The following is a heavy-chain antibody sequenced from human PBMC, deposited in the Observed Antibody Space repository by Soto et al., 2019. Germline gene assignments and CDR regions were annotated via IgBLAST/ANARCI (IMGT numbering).Heavy chain of an antibody. CDR2: ISGSGGST. J-gene: IGHJ3*02. CDR3: AKVAGYCSSTSCYSTLEAADAFDI. Sequence: GGSLRLSCAASGFTFSSYAMSWVRQAPGKGLEWVSAISGSGGSTYYADSVKGRFTISRDNSKNTLYLQMNSLRAEDTAGYDGAKVAGYCSSTSCYSTLEAADAFDIWGQGTMVTVSS. V-gene: IGHV3-23*01. CDR1: GFTFSSYA. D-gene: IGHD2-2*01.